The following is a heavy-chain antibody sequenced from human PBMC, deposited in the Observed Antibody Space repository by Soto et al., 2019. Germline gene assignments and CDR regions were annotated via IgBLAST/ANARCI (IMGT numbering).Heavy chain of an antibody. J-gene: IGHJ4*02. D-gene: IGHD4-4*01. CDR3: ARDRDYSNYFFDY. Sequence: AGGSLRLSCAASGFTFSSYGMHWVRQAPGKGLEWVAVIWYDGSNKYYADSVKGRFTISRDNSKNTLYLQMNSLRAEDTAVYYCARDRDYSNYFFDYWGQGTLVTVSS. V-gene: IGHV3-33*01. CDR2: IWYDGSNK. CDR1: GFTFSSYG.